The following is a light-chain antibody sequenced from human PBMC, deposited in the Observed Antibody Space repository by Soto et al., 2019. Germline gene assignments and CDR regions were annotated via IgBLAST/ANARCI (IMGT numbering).Light chain of an antibody. CDR1: QSVSSN. CDR3: QQYNNLPPWT. V-gene: IGKV3-15*01. CDR2: GAS. Sequence: EIVMTQSPATLSVSPGERATLSCRASQSVSSNLAWYQQKPGQAPRRIISGASTRSTGIPARFSGSGSGTEFTLTISSLQSGDCAVYYCQQYNNLPPWTFGQGTKVEIK. J-gene: IGKJ1*01.